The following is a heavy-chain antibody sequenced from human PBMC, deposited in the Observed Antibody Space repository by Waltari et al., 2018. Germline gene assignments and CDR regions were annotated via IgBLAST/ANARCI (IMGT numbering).Heavy chain of an antibody. CDR3: ARHGIKLGLYYFDY. J-gene: IGHJ4*02. V-gene: IGHV3-7*01. CDR1: GFPFSSYW. CDR2: IKQDGSEK. Sequence: EVQLVESGGGLVQPGGSLRLSCAASGFPFSSYWMSWVRQAPGKGLEWGANIKQDGSEKYYVDAVKGRFTISRDNAKNSLYLQMNSLRAEDTAVYYCARHGIKLGLYYFDYWGQGALVTVSS. D-gene: IGHD3-16*01.